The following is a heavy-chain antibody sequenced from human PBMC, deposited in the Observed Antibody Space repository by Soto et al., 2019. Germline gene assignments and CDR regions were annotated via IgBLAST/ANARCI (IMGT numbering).Heavy chain of an antibody. J-gene: IGHJ5*02. D-gene: IGHD1-26*01. V-gene: IGHV4-34*01. CDR2: INHSGST. Sequence: QVQLQQWGAGLLKPSETLSLTCAVYGGSFRGYYWSWIRQPPGKGLEWSGEINHSGSTNYKPSLKSRVTISVDTSKNQFSLKLSSVTAADTAVYYCARRSVGEIDPWGQGTLVTVSS. CDR3: ARRSVGEIDP. CDR1: GGSFRGYY.